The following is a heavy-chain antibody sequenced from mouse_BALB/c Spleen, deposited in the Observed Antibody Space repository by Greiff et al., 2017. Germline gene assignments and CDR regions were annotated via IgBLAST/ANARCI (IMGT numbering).Heavy chain of an antibody. CDR2: IWSGGST. CDR3: ARNYYGYDGWFAY. CDR1: GFSLTSYG. D-gene: IGHD2-2*01. V-gene: IGHV2-4-1*01. J-gene: IGHJ3*01. Sequence: VKLMESGPGLVQPSQSLSITCTVSGFSLTSYGVHWVRQSPGKGLEWLGVIWSGGSTDYNAAFISRLSISKDNSKSQVFFKMNSLQADDTAIYYCARNYYGYDGWFAYWGQGTLVTVSA.